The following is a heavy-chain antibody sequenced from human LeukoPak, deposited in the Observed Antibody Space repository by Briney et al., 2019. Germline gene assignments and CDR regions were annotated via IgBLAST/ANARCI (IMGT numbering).Heavy chain of an antibody. D-gene: IGHD3-10*01. CDR1: GGSFSGYY. V-gene: IGHV4-34*01. CDR3: ARGKITMVRGVIFTKREYYDGMDV. Sequence: SETLSLTCAVYGGSFSGYYWSWIRQPPGQGREWIGEINHSGSTNYNPSLKSRVTISVDTSKNQFSLKLSSVTAADTAVYYCARGKITMVRGVIFTKREYYDGMDVWGQGTTVTVSS. J-gene: IGHJ6*02. CDR2: INHSGST.